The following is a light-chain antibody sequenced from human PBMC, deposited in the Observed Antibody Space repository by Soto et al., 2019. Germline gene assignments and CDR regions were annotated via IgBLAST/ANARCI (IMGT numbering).Light chain of an antibody. V-gene: IGKV1-8*01. J-gene: IGKJ1*01. CDR2: AAS. Sequence: TQYKVTITCRASQGISSYLAWYQQKPGKAPKLLIYAASTLQSGVPLRFSGSCSGRDCNLTIRSGPCIDLAPHERYMHYRSFPFG. CDR1: QGISSY. CDR3: YMHYRSFP.